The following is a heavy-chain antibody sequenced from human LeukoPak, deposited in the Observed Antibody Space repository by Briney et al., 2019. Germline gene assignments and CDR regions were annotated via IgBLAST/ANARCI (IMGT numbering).Heavy chain of an antibody. CDR3: ALLAVASDFDY. V-gene: IGHV3-48*03. Sequence: RGSLRLSCAVSGVPFSVYEMNWVRQAPGKGLEWVSNIGSSGSTIYYADSVKGRFSISRDNAKSSLYLQMNSLRVEDTAVYYCALLAVASDFDYWGQGALVTVSS. J-gene: IGHJ4*02. CDR2: IGSSGSTI. D-gene: IGHD6-19*01. CDR1: GVPFSVYE.